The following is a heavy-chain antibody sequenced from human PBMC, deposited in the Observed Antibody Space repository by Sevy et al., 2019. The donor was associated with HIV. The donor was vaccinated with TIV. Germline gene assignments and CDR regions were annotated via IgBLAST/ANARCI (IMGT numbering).Heavy chain of an antibody. J-gene: IGHJ6*02. V-gene: IGHV1-69*13. CDR1: GGTFSSYA. CDR3: ARAPHAMYGSGETYYYYYGMDV. Sequence: ASVKVSCKASGGTFSSYAISWVRQAPGQGLEWMGGIIPIFGTANYAQKFQGRVTITADESTSTAYMELSSLRSEDTAVYYCARAPHAMYGSGETYYYYYGMDVWGQGTTVTVSS. D-gene: IGHD3-10*01. CDR2: IIPIFGTA.